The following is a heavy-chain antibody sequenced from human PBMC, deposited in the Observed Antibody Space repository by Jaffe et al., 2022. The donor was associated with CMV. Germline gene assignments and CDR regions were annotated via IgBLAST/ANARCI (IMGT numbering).Heavy chain of an antibody. CDR1: GGTFNRYV. Sequence: QVQLVQSGAEVKKPGSSVKVSCKASGGTFNRYVISWVRQAPGQGFEWMGGITPLFPKPNYAQTFQDRVTITADESTSTFYMELRSLTSEDMAVYYCAAEPVQNDDFWSGPKWFDPWGQGTLIIVS. CDR3: AAEPVQNDDFWSGPKWFDP. V-gene: IGHV1-69*01. CDR2: ITPLFPKP. D-gene: IGHD3-3*01. J-gene: IGHJ5*02.